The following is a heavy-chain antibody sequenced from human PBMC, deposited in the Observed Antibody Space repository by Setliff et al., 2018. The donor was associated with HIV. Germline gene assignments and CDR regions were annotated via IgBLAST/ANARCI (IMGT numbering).Heavy chain of an antibody. CDR2: INQDGSEK. Sequence: TGGSLRLSCAASGFTFSNYWMSWVRQAPGKGLEWVAHINQDGSEKNHVDSVKGRFTISRDNAKNSLYLQMNSLSADDTAVYYCVRGSGYYYFDNWGQGALVTVSS. CDR3: VRGSGYYYFDN. V-gene: IGHV3-7*01. D-gene: IGHD3-22*01. CDR1: GFTFSNYW. J-gene: IGHJ4*02.